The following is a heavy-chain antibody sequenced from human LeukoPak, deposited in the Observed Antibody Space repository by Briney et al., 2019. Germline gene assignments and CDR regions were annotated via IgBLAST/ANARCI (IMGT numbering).Heavy chain of an antibody. D-gene: IGHD3-22*01. CDR2: IIPIFGTA. CDR3: ARDPLYYYGSPYDAFDI. J-gene: IGHJ3*02. V-gene: IGHV1-69*13. CDR1: GGTFSSYA. Sequence: GASVKVSCKASGGTFSSYAISWVRQAPGQGLEWMGGIIPIFGTANYAQKFQGRVTITADESTSTAYMELSSLRSEDTAVYYCARDPLYYYGSPYDAFDIWGQGTMVTVSS.